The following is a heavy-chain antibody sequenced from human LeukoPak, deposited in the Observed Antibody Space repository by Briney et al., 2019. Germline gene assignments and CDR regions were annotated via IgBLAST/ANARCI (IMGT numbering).Heavy chain of an antibody. Sequence: PSETLSLTCTVSGGFISSSSYYWGWIRQPPGKGLEWIGNVYYSGSTHYNPSLKSRATISVDTSKNQFSLKLSSVTAADTAVYYCASRVPGYSGYDRAWFDPWGQGTLVTVSS. J-gene: IGHJ5*02. V-gene: IGHV4-39*07. D-gene: IGHD5-12*01. CDR3: ASRVPGYSGYDRAWFDP. CDR1: GGFISSSSYY. CDR2: VYYSGST.